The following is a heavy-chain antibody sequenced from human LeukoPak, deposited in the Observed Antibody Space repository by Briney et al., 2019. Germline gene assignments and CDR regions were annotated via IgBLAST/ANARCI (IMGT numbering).Heavy chain of an antibody. D-gene: IGHD3-10*01. J-gene: IGHJ6*03. V-gene: IGHV3-23*01. CDR3: ARASSGSFTHMDV. Sequence: GGSLRLSCTASGFTFSSYVMTWVRQAPGKGLEWVSTISDTGGSTYYADSVKGRLTISRDNSKNTLYLQMNSLRAEDTAVYYCARASSGSFTHMDVWGKGTTVTVSS. CDR2: ISDTGGST. CDR1: GFTFSSYV.